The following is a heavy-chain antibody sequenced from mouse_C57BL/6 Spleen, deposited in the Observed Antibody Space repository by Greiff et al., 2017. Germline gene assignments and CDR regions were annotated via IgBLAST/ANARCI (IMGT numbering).Heavy chain of an antibody. J-gene: IGHJ1*03. CDR2: IDPNSGGT. CDR3: ARPIITTVVATDWYFDV. CDR1: GYTFTSYW. D-gene: IGHD1-1*01. Sequence: QVQLQQSGAELVKPGASVKLSCKASGYTFTSYWMHWVKQRPGRGLEWIGRIDPNSGGTKYNEKFKSKATLTVDKPSSTAYMQLSSLTSEDSAVYYCARPIITTVVATDWYFDVWGTGTTVTVSS. V-gene: IGHV1-72*01.